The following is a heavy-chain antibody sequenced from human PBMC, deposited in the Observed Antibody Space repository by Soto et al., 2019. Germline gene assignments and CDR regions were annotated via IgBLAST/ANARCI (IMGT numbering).Heavy chain of an antibody. V-gene: IGHV4-59*01. D-gene: IGHD3-10*01. CDR2: MHFSGGA. J-gene: IGHJ4*02. Sequence: PSETLSLTCTVSGVSMINYYGSWIRQSPGKGLEHIGYMHFSGGANYNPSLRSRVTISVDTSNNQFSLKLSSMTAADTAIYYCAKNFGSVLHLFDYWGQGTLVTVSS. CDR3: AKNFGSVLHLFDY. CDR1: GVSMINYY.